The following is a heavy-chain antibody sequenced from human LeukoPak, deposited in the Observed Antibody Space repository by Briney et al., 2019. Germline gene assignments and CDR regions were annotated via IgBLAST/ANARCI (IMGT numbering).Heavy chain of an antibody. CDR3: ARDTASIAARPDYFDY. D-gene: IGHD6-6*01. CDR1: GFTFSSYS. V-gene: IGHV3-21*01. J-gene: IGHJ4*02. Sequence: WGSLRLSCAASGFTFSSYSMNWVRQAPGKGLEWVSSISSSSSYIYYADSVKGRFTISRDNAKNSLYLQMNSLRAEDTAVYYCARDTASIAARPDYFDYWGQGTLVTVSS. CDR2: ISSSSSYI.